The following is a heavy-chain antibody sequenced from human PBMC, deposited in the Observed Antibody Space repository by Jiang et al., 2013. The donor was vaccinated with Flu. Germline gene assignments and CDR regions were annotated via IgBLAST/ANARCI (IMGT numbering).Heavy chain of an antibody. CDR3: ARDRRAFTGTSAFDI. V-gene: IGHV6-1*01. CDR2: TYYRSKWYS. D-gene: IGHD1-7*01. J-gene: IGHJ3*02. Sequence: SSNSAVWNWIRQSPSRGLEWLGRTYYRSKWYSDYAVSVKSRITVNPDTSKNQFSLQLNSVTPEDTAVYYCARDRRAFTGTSAFDIWGQGTMVTVSS. CDR1: SSNSAV.